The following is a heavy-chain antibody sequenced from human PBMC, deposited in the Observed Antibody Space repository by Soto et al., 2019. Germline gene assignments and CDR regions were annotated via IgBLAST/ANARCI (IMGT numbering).Heavy chain of an antibody. CDR1: GGSISSGDYY. Sequence: QVQLQESGPGLVKPSQTLSLTCTVSGGSISSGDYYWSWIRQPPGKGLEWIGYIYYSGSTYYNPSLKSRVTISVDTSKNQFSLKLSSVTAADTAVYYCARVASFMGFLEWSLDYWGQGTLVTVSS. CDR2: IYYSGST. D-gene: IGHD3-3*01. CDR3: ARVASFMGFLEWSLDY. J-gene: IGHJ4*02. V-gene: IGHV4-30-4*01.